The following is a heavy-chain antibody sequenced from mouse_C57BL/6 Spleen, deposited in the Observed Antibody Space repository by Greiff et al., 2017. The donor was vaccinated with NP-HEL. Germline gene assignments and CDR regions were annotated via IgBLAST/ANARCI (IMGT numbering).Heavy chain of an antibody. CDR1: GYTFTSYW. J-gene: IGHJ4*01. CDR3: ARRRLYGSYAMDY. CDR2: IDPSDSYT. V-gene: IGHV1-59*01. D-gene: IGHD1-1*01. Sequence: VQLQQPGAELVRPGTSVKLSCKASGYTFTSYWMHWVKQRPGQGLEWIGVIDPSDSYTNYNQKFKGKATLTVDTSSSTAYMQLSSLTSEDSAVYYCARRRLYGSYAMDYWGQGTSVTVSS.